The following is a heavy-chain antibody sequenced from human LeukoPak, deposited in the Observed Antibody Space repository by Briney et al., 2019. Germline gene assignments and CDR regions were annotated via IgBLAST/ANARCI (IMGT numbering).Heavy chain of an antibody. V-gene: IGHV3-66*02. D-gene: IGHD1-26*01. Sequence: GGSLRLSCAASGFTVSSNYMSWVRQAPGKGLEWVSVIYSGGSTYYADSVKGRFTISRDNSKNTLYLQMNSLRAEDTAVYYCAKDSGEYSGSYFAFDYWGQGTLVTVSS. CDR2: IYSGGST. J-gene: IGHJ4*02. CDR1: GFTVSSNY. CDR3: AKDSGEYSGSYFAFDY.